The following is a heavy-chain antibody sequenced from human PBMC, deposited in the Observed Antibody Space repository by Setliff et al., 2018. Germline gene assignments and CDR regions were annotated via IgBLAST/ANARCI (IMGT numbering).Heavy chain of an antibody. D-gene: IGHD3-22*01. CDR2: IYYSGST. V-gene: IGHV4-39*07. Sequence: NPSETLSLTCTVSGGSISTSSYYWGWIRQPPGKGLEWIGSIYYSGSTYYNPSLKSRVTISVDTSKKQFSLKLSSVTAADTAVYYCARGPYNIYDRSGYGFTNWFDPWGQGILVTVSS. J-gene: IGHJ5*02. CDR3: ARGPYNIYDRSGYGFTNWFDP. CDR1: GGSISTSSYY.